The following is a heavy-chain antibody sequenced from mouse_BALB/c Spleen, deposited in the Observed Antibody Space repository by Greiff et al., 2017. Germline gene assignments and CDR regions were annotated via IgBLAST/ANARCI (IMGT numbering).Heavy chain of an antibody. Sequence: QVQLQQSGPELVKPGASVKMSCKASGYTFTSYYIHWVKQRPGQGLEWIGWIYPGDGSTKYNEKFKGKTTLTADKSSSTAYMLLSSLTSEDSAIYFCARTGGNYDAMDYWGQGTSVTVSS. CDR1: GYTFTSYY. D-gene: IGHD2-1*01. CDR2: IYPGDGST. CDR3: ARTGGNYDAMDY. V-gene: IGHV1S56*01. J-gene: IGHJ4*01.